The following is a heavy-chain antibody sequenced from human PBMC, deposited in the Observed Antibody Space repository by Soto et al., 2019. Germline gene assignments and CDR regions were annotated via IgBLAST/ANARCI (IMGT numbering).Heavy chain of an antibody. D-gene: IGHD6-19*01. CDR1: GFTFDDSA. CDR2: INWDSGSI. V-gene: IGHV3-9*01. CDR3: AKDISSGWYYFDY. J-gene: IGHJ4*02. Sequence: GGSLRLSCTVSGFTFDDSAMHWVRQAPGKGLEWVSGINWDSGSIGYADSVKGRFTISRDNAKNSLYLQMNSLRAEDTALYYCAKDISSGWYYFDYWGQGTLVTVSS.